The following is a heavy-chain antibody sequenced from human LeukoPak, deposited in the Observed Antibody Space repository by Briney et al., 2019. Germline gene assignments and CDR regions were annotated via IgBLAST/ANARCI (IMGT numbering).Heavy chain of an antibody. V-gene: IGHV3-7*04. CDR3: ARDLSQFCSGTYDY. CDR2: INQDGSEK. CDR1: GFTFSDYC. Sequence: GGSLRLSCTASGFTFSDYCMTWVRQAPGKGLESVANINQDGSEKSSVDSVKGRFTISRDNPKKSLYLQMNSLRAEDAAVYYCARDLSQFCSGTYDYWGQGTLVTVSS. D-gene: IGHD3-10*02. J-gene: IGHJ4*02.